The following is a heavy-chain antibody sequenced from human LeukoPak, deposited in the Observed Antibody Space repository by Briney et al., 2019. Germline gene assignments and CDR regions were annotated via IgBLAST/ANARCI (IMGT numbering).Heavy chain of an antibody. D-gene: IGHD1-26*01. V-gene: IGHV3-33*08. CDR3: ASPQTPDGGSYFDY. CDR2: IWYDGSNK. Sequence: GGSLRLSCTASGFTFSNYWMSWVRQAPGKGLEWVAVIWYDGSNKYYADSVKGRFTISRDNSKNTLYLQMNSLRAEDTAVYYCASPQTPDGGSYFDYWGQGTLVTVSS. J-gene: IGHJ4*02. CDR1: GFTFSNYW.